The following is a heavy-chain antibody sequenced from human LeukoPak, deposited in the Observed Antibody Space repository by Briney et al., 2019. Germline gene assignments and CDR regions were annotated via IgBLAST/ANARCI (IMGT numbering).Heavy chain of an antibody. CDR2: ISSSSSYI. J-gene: IGHJ5*02. CDR1: GFTFSSYS. Sequence: PGGSLRLSCAASGFTFSSYSMNWVRQAPGKGLEWVSSISSSSSYIYYADSVKGRFTISRDNAKNSLHLQMNSLRAEDTAVYYCARGPIFGVAYTGIDWFDPWGQGTLVTVSS. CDR3: ARGPIFGVAYTGIDWFDP. D-gene: IGHD3-3*01. V-gene: IGHV3-21*01.